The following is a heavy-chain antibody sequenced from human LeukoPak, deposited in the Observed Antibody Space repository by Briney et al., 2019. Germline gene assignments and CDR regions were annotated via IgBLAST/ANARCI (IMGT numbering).Heavy chain of an antibody. D-gene: IGHD3-22*01. Sequence: GASVKVSCKASGGTFSSYAISWVRQAPGQGLEWMGGIIPIFGTANYAQKFQGRVTMTEDTSTDTAYMELSSLRSEDTAVYYCASTLIADTFDYWGQGTLVTVSS. CDR2: IIPIFGTA. CDR3: ASTLIADTFDY. V-gene: IGHV1-69*06. J-gene: IGHJ4*02. CDR1: GGTFSSYA.